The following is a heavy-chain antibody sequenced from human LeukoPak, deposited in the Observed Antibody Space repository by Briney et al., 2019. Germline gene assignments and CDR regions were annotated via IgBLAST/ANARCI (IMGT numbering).Heavy chain of an antibody. CDR2: INPNSGGT. Sequence: ASVKVPCKASGYTFTGYYMHWVRQAPGQGLEWMGWINPNSGGTNYAQKFQGRVTMTRDTSISTAYMELSRLRSDDTAVYYCARDHCSSTSCYGSLAYWGQGTLVAVSS. CDR3: ARDHCSSTSCYGSLAY. J-gene: IGHJ4*02. D-gene: IGHD2-2*01. CDR1: GYTFTGYY. V-gene: IGHV1-2*02.